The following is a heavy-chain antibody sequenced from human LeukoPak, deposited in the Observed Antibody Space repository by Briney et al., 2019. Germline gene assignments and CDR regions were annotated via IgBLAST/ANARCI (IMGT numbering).Heavy chain of an antibody. J-gene: IGHJ6*03. CDR3: ARVGRPYYYYYMDV. V-gene: IGHV3-30*02. CDR2: IRYDGSNK. Sequence: GGSLRLSCAASGFTFSSYGMHWVRQAPGKGREGVAFIRYDGSNKYYADSVKGRFTISRDNSKNTLYLQMNSLRAEDTAVYYCARVGRPYYYYYMDVWGKGTTVTVSS. CDR1: GFTFSSYG.